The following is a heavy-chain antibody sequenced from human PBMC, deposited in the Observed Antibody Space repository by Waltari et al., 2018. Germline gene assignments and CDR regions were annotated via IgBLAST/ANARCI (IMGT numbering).Heavy chain of an antibody. D-gene: IGHD3-22*01. CDR3: ARDRGRGLYLDT. CDR2: VHGSGRS. V-gene: IGHV4-4*02. J-gene: IGHJ5*02. Sequence: QLQLQESGPGLVEPSGTLSLSCAVSGDSVSNPDWWSWVRQSPQKGLEWIGQVHGSGRSNYSPSLASRVTVSLDTSKNAFSLKVTSATAADTAVYYCARDRGRGLYLDTWGPGTLVTVSP. CDR1: GDSVSNPDW.